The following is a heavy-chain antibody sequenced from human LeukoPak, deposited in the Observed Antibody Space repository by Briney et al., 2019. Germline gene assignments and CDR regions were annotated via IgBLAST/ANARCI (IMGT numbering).Heavy chain of an antibody. V-gene: IGHV4-59*01. J-gene: IGHJ6*02. D-gene: IGHD1-26*01. CDR2: IYFSGST. CDR3: ARERSKIVGATYYYYGMDV. Sequence: SETLSLTCTVSGGPISSYYWSWIRQPPGKGREWVGYIYFSGSTNYNPSLKSRVTISVDTSKNQLSLKLSSVTAADTAVYYCARERSKIVGATYYYYGMDVWGQGTTVTVSS. CDR1: GGPISSYY.